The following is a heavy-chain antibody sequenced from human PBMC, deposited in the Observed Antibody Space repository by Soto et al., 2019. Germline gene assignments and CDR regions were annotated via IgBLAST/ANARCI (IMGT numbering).Heavy chain of an antibody. CDR2: IYYSGST. CDR1: GGPISSGDYY. CDR3: ASNYDSSGYYYAKDAFDI. Sequence: QVQLQESGPGLVKPSQTLSLTCTVSGGPISSGDYYWSWIRQPPGKGLEWIGYIYYSGSTYYNPSLKSRVNISVDTSKNQFSLKLSSVTAADTAVYYCASNYDSSGYYYAKDAFDIWGQGTMVTVSS. D-gene: IGHD3-22*01. J-gene: IGHJ3*02. V-gene: IGHV4-30-4*01.